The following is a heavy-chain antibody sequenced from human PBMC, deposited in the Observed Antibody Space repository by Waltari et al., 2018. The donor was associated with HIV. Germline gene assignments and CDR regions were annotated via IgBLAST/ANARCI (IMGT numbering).Heavy chain of an antibody. CDR2: IYHTGIP. CDR1: VGAISSPPW. D-gene: IGHD3-3*01. V-gene: IGHV4-4*02. CDR3: AARPPSNTIRFLDWPQ. J-gene: IGHJ4*02. Sequence: QVQLRESGPRLVKPSGTLSLHCAVSVGAISSPPWWPWVRQSPAKGLEWIGEIYHTGIPAYNPSLRGRVTLSVDKSNYLFSLKMTSVTPADTAIYYCAARPPSNTIRFLDWPQGGQGLPVTVSS.